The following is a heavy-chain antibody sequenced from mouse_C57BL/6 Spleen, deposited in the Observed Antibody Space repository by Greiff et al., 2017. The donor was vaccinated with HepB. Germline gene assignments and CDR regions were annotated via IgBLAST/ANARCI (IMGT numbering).Heavy chain of an antibody. J-gene: IGHJ4*01. CDR1: GYAFTNYL. CDR2: INPGSGGT. V-gene: IGHV1-54*01. Sequence: QVQLKQSGAELVRPGTSVKVSCKASGYAFTNYLIEWVKQRPGQGLEWIGVINPGSGGTNYNEKFKGKATLTADKSSSTAYMQLSSLTSEDSAVYFCARRGYAMDYWGQGTSVTVSS. CDR3: ARRGYAMDY.